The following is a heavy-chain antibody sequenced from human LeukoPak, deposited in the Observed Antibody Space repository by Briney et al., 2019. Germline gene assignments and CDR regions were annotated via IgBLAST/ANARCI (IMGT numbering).Heavy chain of an antibody. D-gene: IGHD5-24*01. CDR1: GYTFTSYY. J-gene: IGHJ4*02. CDR2: INPSGGST. V-gene: IGHV1-46*01. CDR3: ARGNQRWLQLRYYFDY. Sequence: ASVKVSCKASGYTFTSYYMHWVRQAPGQGLEWMGIINPSGGSTSYAQKFQGRVTMTRDTSTSTVYMELSSLRSEDTAVYYCARGNQRWLQLRYYFDYWGQGTLVTVSS.